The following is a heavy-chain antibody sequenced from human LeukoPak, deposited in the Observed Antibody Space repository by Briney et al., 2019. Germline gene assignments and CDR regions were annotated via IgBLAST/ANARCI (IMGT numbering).Heavy chain of an antibody. D-gene: IGHD3-16*01. CDR3: ARGPIRGIYDRPRWFDP. J-gene: IGHJ5*02. Sequence: KPSETLSLTCAVYGGSFSGYYWSWIRQPPGKGLEWIGEINHSGSTNYNPSLKSRVTISVDTSKNQFSLKLSSVTAADTAVYYCARGPIRGIYDRPRWFDPWGQGTLVTVSS. CDR2: INHSGST. V-gene: IGHV4-34*01. CDR1: GGSFSGYY.